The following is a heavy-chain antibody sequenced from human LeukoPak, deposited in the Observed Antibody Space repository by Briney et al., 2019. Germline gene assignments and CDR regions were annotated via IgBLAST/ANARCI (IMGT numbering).Heavy chain of an antibody. CDR3: AREPILPRGRYYDSSGYQL. V-gene: IGHV1-2*02. J-gene: IGHJ4*02. CDR1: GYTFTCYY. CDR2: INPNSGGT. Sequence: ASVKVSYKASGYTFTCYYMHWVRQAPGQGLEWMGWINPNSGGTNYAQKFQGRVTMTRDTTISTAYMELTRLRSDDTAVYYCAREPILPRGRYYDSSGYQLWGQGTLVTVSS. D-gene: IGHD3-22*01.